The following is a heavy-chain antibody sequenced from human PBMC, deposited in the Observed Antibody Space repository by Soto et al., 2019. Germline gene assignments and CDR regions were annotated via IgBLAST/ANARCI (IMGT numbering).Heavy chain of an antibody. J-gene: IGHJ4*02. D-gene: IGHD5-12*01. CDR1: GGTFSSYA. CDR2: IIPIFGTA. V-gene: IGHV1-69*13. Sequence: WASVKVSCKASGGTFSSYAISWVRQAPGQGLEWMGGIIPIFGTANYAQKFQGRVTITADESTSTAYMELSSLRSEDTAVYYCARDLRDGYNYPMGYWGQGTLVTVSS. CDR3: ARDLRDGYNYPMGY.